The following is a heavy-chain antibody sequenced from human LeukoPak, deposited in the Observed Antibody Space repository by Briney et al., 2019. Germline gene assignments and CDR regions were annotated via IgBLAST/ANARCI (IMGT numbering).Heavy chain of an antibody. J-gene: IGHJ4*02. D-gene: IGHD3-3*01. V-gene: IGHV4-59*01. CDR3: ARSYDTNFDY. CDR1: GGAIRSYY. CDR2: IYFSGST. Sequence: SETLSLTCTVSGGAIRSYYWSWIRQPPGKGLEWIGYIYFSGSTSYNPSLKSRVTISVDRSKNQFSLKLSSVAAADTAVYYCARSYDTNFDYWGQGTLVTVSS.